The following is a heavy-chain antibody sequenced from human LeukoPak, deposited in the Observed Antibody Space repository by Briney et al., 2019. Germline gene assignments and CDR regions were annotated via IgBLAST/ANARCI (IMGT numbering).Heavy chain of an antibody. CDR1: GGSISSYY. J-gene: IGHJ4*02. D-gene: IGHD6-19*01. CDR2: IYYSGST. CDR3: ARLVGIGGWYYFDY. Sequence: SETLSLTCTVSGGSISSYYWSWIRQPPGKGLEWIGYIYYSGSTNYNPSLKSRVTISVDTSKNQFSLKLSSVTAADTAVYYCARLVGIGGWYYFDYWGQGTLVTVSS. V-gene: IGHV4-59*08.